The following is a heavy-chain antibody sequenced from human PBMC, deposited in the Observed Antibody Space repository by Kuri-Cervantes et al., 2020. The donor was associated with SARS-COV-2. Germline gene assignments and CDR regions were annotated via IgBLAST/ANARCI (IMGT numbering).Heavy chain of an antibody. V-gene: IGHV3-21*01. J-gene: IGHJ6*03. Sequence: GESLKISCAASGFTFSSYAMSWVRRAPGKGLEWVSSISSSSSYIYYADSVKGRFTISRDNAKNSLYLQMNSLRAEDTAVYYCARAEERWLQLNYYYYYMDVWGKGTTVTVSS. CDR3: ARAEERWLQLNYYYYYMDV. CDR1: GFTFSSYA. D-gene: IGHD5-24*01. CDR2: ISSSSSYI.